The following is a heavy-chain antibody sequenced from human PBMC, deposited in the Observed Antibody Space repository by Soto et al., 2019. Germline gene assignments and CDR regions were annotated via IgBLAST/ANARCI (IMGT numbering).Heavy chain of an antibody. V-gene: IGHV1-2*02. D-gene: IGHD2-15*01. CDR1: GYTFTGYY. J-gene: IGHJ4*02. Sequence: QVQLVQSGAEVKKPGASVKVSCKASGYTFTGYYMHGVRQAPGQGLEWMGWINPNSGGTNYAQKLQGRVTMTRDTSISTAYMELSRLRSDDTAVYYCARDQGTGPGGLYCSGGSCYTGVPFSWGQGTLVTVSS. CDR3: ARDQGTGPGGLYCSGGSCYTGVPFS. CDR2: INPNSGGT.